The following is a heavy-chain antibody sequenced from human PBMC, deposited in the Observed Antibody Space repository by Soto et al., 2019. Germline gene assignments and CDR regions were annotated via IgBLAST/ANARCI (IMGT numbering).Heavy chain of an antibody. CDR2: LVPQFGTP. CDR1: RGTFNRYA. Sequence: QVQLVQSGAEVKKPGSSVKVSCLASRGTFNRYAINWVRQAHGHGLEWLGALVPQFGTPNYAQKFQDRVTIVADESTNTTSMELRGLTSDDTAVYYCARQNRDTPMVPFDVWGLGTLVTVSS. D-gene: IGHD5-18*01. V-gene: IGHV1-69*01. J-gene: IGHJ4*02. CDR3: ARQNRDTPMVPFDV.